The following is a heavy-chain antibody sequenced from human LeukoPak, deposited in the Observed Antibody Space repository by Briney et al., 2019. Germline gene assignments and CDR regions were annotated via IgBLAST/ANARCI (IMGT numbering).Heavy chain of an antibody. CDR2: INPNNGGT. D-gene: IGHD3-22*01. CDR1: GYTFTGYY. V-gene: IGHV1-2*06. J-gene: IGHJ3*02. Sequence: ASVKVSCKASGYTFTGYYIHWVRQAPGQGLDWMGRINPNNGGTSYAQKFQGRVTMTRDMSMSTAYMELSRLRSDDTAVYYCAGEDNSSGYRPFDIWGQGTMVTVLS. CDR3: AGEDNSSGYRPFDI.